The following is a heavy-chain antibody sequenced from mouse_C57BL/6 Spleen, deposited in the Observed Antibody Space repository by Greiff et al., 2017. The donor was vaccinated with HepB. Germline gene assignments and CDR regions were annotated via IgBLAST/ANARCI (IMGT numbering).Heavy chain of an antibody. CDR2: IYPSDSET. V-gene: IGHV1-61*01. CDR3: AREYSSGYRFAY. D-gene: IGHD3-2*02. Sequence: QVHVKQPGAELVRPGSSVKLSCKASGYTFTSYWMDWVKQRPGQGLEWIGNIYPSDSETHYNQKFKDKATLTVDKSSSTAYMQLSSLTSEDSAVYYCAREYSSGYRFAYWGQGTLVTVSA. J-gene: IGHJ3*01. CDR1: GYTFTSYW.